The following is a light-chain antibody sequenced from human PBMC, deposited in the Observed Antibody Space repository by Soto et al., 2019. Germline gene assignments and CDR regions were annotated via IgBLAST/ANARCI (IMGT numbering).Light chain of an antibody. V-gene: IGKV3-15*01. CDR3: QQYYKWPT. CDR1: QSVSNN. Sequence: EIVMTQSPATLSVSPGERATLSCRASQSVSNNLAWYQQKPGQAPRLLVYDTFIRATGIPARFSGSGSGTEYTLTISSLQSEDFAVYYCQQYYKWPTFGGGTKVEIK. CDR2: DTF. J-gene: IGKJ4*01.